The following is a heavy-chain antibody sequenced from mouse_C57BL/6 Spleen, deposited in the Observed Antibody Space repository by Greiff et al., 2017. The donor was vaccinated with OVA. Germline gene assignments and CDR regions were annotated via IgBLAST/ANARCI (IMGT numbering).Heavy chain of an antibody. J-gene: IGHJ1*03. CDR1: GFTFSSYA. Sequence: EVMLVESGEGLVKPGGSLKLSCAASGFTFSSYAMSWVRQTPEKRLEWVAYISSGGGYIYYADTVKGRFTISRDNARNTLYLQMSSRKSEDTAMYYCTRVQYYEYRALYFDVWGKGTAVTVSS. V-gene: IGHV5-9-1*02. CDR3: TRVQYYEYRALYFDV. D-gene: IGHD2-4*01. CDR2: ISSGGGYI.